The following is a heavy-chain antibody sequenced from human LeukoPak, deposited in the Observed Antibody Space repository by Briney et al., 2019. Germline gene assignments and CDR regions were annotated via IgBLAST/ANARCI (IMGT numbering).Heavy chain of an antibody. CDR1: GFTFSSYT. D-gene: IGHD3-10*01. CDR3: AKSRSGSSNWALRIFDN. Sequence: PGGSLRLSCAASGFTFSSYTMNWVRQPPGKGLEWVSNIGTSSTTIFYADSLKGRFTISRDNAKKSLYLQMNSLRAEDTAIYYCAKSRSGSSNWALRIFDNWGQGTMVSVSS. CDR2: IGTSSTTI. V-gene: IGHV3-48*04. J-gene: IGHJ4*02.